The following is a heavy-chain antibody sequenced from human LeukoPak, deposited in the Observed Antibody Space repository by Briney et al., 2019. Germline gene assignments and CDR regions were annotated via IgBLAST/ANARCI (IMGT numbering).Heavy chain of an antibody. CDR1: GFTFSSYS. J-gene: IGHJ3*02. CDR2: ISSSSSTI. D-gene: IGHD3-22*01. CDR3: ARPSDYYDSSGCAFDI. V-gene: IGHV3-48*04. Sequence: PGGSLRLSCAASGFTFSSYSMNWIRQAPGKGLEWVSYISSSSSTIYYADSVKGRFTISRDNAKNSLYLQMNSLRAEDTAVYYCARPSDYYDSSGCAFDIWGQGTMVTVSS.